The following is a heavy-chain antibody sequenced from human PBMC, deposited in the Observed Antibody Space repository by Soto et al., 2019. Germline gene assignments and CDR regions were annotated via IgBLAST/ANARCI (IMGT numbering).Heavy chain of an antibody. CDR3: ARGGRIEGNDYGDPFDY. D-gene: IGHD4-17*01. J-gene: IGHJ4*02. CDR2: IGTAGDT. CDR1: GFTFSSYD. V-gene: IGHV3-13*01. Sequence: GSLRLSCAASGFTFSSYDMHWVRQATGKGLEWVSAIGTAGDTYYPGSVKGRFTISRENAKNSLYLQMNSLRAGDTAVYYCARGGRIEGNDYGDPFDYWGQGTLVTVSS.